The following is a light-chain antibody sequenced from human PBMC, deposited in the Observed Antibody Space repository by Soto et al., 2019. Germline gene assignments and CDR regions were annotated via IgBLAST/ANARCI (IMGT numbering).Light chain of an antibody. V-gene: IGKV1-9*01. J-gene: IGKJ2*01. CDR2: TAS. Sequence: IQLTQSPSSLSASVGDTVTITCRASQGIGRYLAWYQQKAGEAPKLLNHTASTFQSGVPSTFSGSGSGTDFNLTIDSLQPDDFATYYCEQLLSYPRTFGQGTRLEIK. CDR3: EQLLSYPRT. CDR1: QGIGRY.